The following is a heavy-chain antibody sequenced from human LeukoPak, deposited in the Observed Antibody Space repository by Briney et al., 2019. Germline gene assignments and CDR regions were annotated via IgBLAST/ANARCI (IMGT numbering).Heavy chain of an antibody. V-gene: IGHV4-61*02. Sequence: SETLSLTCTVSGGSISSGSYYWSWIRQPAGKGLEWIRRIYTSGSINYNPSLKSRVTISVDTSKNQFSLKLSSVTAADTAVYYCARRGEYSYGYGAFDIWGQGTRVTVSS. CDR2: IYTSGSI. CDR3: ARRGEYSYGYGAFDI. D-gene: IGHD5-18*01. J-gene: IGHJ3*02. CDR1: GGSISSGSYY.